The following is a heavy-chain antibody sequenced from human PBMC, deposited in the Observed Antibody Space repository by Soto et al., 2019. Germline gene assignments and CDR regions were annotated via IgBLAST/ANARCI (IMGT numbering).Heavy chain of an antibody. CDR1: GYTFTTYY. V-gene: IGHV1-46*01. D-gene: IGHD3-10*01. J-gene: IGHJ4*02. CDR3: ARGSPNYGSGSYLNY. Sequence: GASVKVSCKAFGYTFTTYYVHWVRQAPGQGLEWMGIINPSGGTTTYAQKFQGRVTMTRDTSTSTVYMEVSSLRSEDTAVYFCARGSPNYGSGSYLNYWGQGTLVTVSS. CDR2: INPSGGTT.